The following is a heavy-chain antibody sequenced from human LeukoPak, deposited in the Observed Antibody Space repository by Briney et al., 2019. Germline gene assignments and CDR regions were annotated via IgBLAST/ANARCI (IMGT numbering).Heavy chain of an antibody. V-gene: IGHV4-38-2*02. CDR2: IYHSGST. CDR1: GYSISSCYY. CDR3: ARDRGGTSGYHYYYYMDV. J-gene: IGHJ6*03. Sequence: PSETLSLTCAVSGYSISSCYYWGWIRQPPGKGLEWIGSIYHSGSTYYNPSLKSRVTISVDTSKNQFSLKLSSVTAADTAVYYCARDRGGTSGYHYYYYMDVWGKGTTVTVSS. D-gene: IGHD2-2*01.